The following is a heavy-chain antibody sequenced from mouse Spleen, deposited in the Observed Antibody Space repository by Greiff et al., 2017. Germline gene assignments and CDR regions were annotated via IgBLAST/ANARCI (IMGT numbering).Heavy chain of an antibody. V-gene: IGHV1-81*01. Sequence: QVQLKESGAELARPGASVKLSCKASGYTFTSYGISWVKQRTGQGLEWIGEIYPRSGNTYYNEKFKGKATLTADKSSSTAYMELRSLTSEDSAVYFCARPFITTALDVWGAGTTVTVSS. D-gene: IGHD1-2*01. J-gene: IGHJ1*01. CDR3: ARPFITTALDV. CDR1: GYTFTSYG. CDR2: IYPRSGNT.